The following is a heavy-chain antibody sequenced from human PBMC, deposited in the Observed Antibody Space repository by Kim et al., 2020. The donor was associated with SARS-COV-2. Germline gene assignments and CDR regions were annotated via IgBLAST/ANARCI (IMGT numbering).Heavy chain of an antibody. V-gene: IGHV4-34*01. CDR2: INDSGSI. CDR1: SGSFSGNY. J-gene: IGHJ4*02. Sequence: SETLSLTCAVYSGSFSGNYWTWIRQPPGRGLEWIAEINDSGSINYNPSLKSRVTISLDTSKNQFSLKLSSVSAADTAVYYCARPDYTDYFDYWGQGTMVTVSS. D-gene: IGHD4-4*01. CDR3: ARPDYTDYFDY.